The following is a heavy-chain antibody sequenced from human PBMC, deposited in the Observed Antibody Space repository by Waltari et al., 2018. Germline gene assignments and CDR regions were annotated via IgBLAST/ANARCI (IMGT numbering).Heavy chain of an antibody. D-gene: IGHD3-22*01. V-gene: IGHV4-59*01. CDR1: GGSISSYY. CDR2: IYYSGST. CDR3: ARDPHYYDSSGDSGIYYGMDV. J-gene: IGHJ6*02. Sequence: QVQLQESGPGLVKPSETLSLTCTVSGGSISSYYWSWIRQPPGKGLEWIGYIYYSGSTNYNPSLKSRVTISVDTSKNQFSLKLSSVTAADTAVYYCARDPHYYDSSGDSGIYYGMDVWGQGTTVTVSS.